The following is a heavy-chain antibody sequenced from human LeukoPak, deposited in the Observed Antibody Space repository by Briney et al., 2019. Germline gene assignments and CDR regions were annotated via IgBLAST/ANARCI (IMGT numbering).Heavy chain of an antibody. CDR1: GFTVSSNY. CDR3: ARNYYDSSGYYSTD. V-gene: IGHV3-66*01. CDR2: IYSGGST. Sequence: PGGSLRLSCAASGFTVSSNYMSWVRQAPGKGLEWVSVIYSGGSTYYADSVKGRFTISRDNSKNTLYLQMNSLRAEDTAVYYCARNYYDSSGYYSTDWGQGTLVTVSS. J-gene: IGHJ4*02. D-gene: IGHD3-22*01.